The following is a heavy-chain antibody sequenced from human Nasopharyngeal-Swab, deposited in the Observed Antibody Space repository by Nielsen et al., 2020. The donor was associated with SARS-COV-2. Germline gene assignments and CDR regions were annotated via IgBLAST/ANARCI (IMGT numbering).Heavy chain of an antibody. CDR3: VRARRFYGDYNTEAVS. D-gene: IGHD4-17*01. CDR2: ISSGGSTT. V-gene: IGHV3-48*02. J-gene: IGHJ5*02. CDR1: GFTFSSYG. Sequence: GGSLRLSCAVSGFTFSSYGMNWVRQAPGKGLEWVSYISSGGSTTYYADSVKGRFTISRDNAKSSLYLQMNSLRDEDTAVYYCVRARRFYGDYNTEAVSWGQGTLVTVSS.